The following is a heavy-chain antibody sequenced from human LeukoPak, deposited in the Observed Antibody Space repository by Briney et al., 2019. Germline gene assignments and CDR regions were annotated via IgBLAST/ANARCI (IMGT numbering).Heavy chain of an antibody. CDR2: ISYDGSHK. Sequence: GGSLRLSCAASGFTFSSHAMHWVRQVPGKGLEWVAIISYDGSHKSYADSVKGRFTISRDNSKNTLFLQMNSLRAEDTAIYYCAKGSGSIAVDNLCVYWGPGTLVTVSS. CDR3: AKGSGSIAVDNLCVY. V-gene: IGHV3-30*04. J-gene: IGHJ4*02. D-gene: IGHD6-19*01. CDR1: GFTFSSHA.